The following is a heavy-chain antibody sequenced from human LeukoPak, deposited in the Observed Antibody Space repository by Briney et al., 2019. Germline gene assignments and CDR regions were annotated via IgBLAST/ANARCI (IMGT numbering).Heavy chain of an antibody. D-gene: IGHD3-22*01. V-gene: IGHV3-11*01. CDR3: ARGLYPDYYVSSGSSPPEH. CDR2: ISSSGSTI. CDR1: GFTFSDYY. J-gene: IGHJ1*01. Sequence: GGSLRLSYAASGFTFSDYYMSWIRQAPGKGLEWVSYISSSGSTIYYADSVKGRFTISRDNAKNSLYLQMNSLRAEDTAVYYCARGLYPDYYVSSGSSPPEHWGQGTLVTVSS.